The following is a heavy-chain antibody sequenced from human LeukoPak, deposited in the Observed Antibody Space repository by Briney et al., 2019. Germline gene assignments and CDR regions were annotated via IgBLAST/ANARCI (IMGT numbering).Heavy chain of an antibody. CDR1: GFTFPRYD. V-gene: IGHV3-23*01. CDR3: LKKGQADDFGNPD. CDR2: IDRGVGRT. J-gene: IGHJ4*02. Sequence: PGGSLRLSCAASGFTFPRYDMSRVRQAPGKGLECVSAIDRGVGRTYYADSVKGRFTISRDNSRYTLYLQMTNLRVDDTAVYYCLKKGQADDFGNPDWGQGALVTVSP. D-gene: IGHD4-17*01.